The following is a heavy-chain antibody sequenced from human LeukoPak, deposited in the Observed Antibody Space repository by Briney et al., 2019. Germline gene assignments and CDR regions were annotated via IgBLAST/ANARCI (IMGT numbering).Heavy chain of an antibody. CDR3: AKGADDVPDLFRVVWFDP. CDR2: IGGNGVDT. J-gene: IGHJ5*02. V-gene: IGHV3-23*01. CDR1: GFTFSTYA. D-gene: IGHD2-2*01. Sequence: PGGSLRLSCTASGFTFSTYAMGWARQAPGKGLEWVSGIGGNGVDTYYADSAKGRFTISRDNSKSTVYLQMNSLRAEDTAVYYCAKGADDVPDLFRVVWFDPWGQGTLVTVSS.